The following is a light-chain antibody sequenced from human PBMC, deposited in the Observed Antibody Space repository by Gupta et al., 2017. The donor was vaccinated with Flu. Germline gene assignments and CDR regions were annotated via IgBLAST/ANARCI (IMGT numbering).Light chain of an antibody. CDR1: QSLSANF. J-gene: IGKJ1*01. V-gene: IGKV3-20*01. Sequence: EIVLTQSPGTLSLSPGERATLSYRASQSLSANFLAWYQQKPGQAPRLLIYGASSRATGIPDRFSGSGSGTDFTLTISRLEPEDFAVYYCQRHGGSPKWTFGQGTKVEIK. CDR3: QRHGGSPKWT. CDR2: GAS.